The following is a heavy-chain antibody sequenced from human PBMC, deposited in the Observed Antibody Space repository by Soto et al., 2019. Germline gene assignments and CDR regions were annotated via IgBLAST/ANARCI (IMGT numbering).Heavy chain of an antibody. J-gene: IGHJ3*01. D-gene: IGHD2-2*01. V-gene: IGHV3-30*18. CDR3: AKDYLGNSKTFDV. CDR2: ISDDGTKE. CDR1: GFTFSNYG. Sequence: PGGSLRLSCAVYGFTFSNYGMHWVRQAPGKGLEWVALISDDGTKEYFVDSVKGRFTIYRDNSRNRVYLQMNRLTTEDTAVYYCAKDYLGNSKTFDVWRQGTLVPVSS.